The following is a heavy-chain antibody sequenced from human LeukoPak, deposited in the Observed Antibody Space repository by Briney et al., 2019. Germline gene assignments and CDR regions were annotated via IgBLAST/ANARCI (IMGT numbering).Heavy chain of an antibody. CDR2: IYYSGST. J-gene: IGHJ3*02. Sequence: SETLSLTCTVSGGSISCYYWSWIRQPPGKGLEWIGSIYYSGSTNYNPSLKSRVTISVDTSKNEFSLKLSSVTAADTALYYCARSPYYYDSSGYMWADAFDIWGQGTMVTVSS. CDR3: ARSPYYYDSSGYMWADAFDI. V-gene: IGHV4-59*01. D-gene: IGHD3-22*01. CDR1: GGSISCYY.